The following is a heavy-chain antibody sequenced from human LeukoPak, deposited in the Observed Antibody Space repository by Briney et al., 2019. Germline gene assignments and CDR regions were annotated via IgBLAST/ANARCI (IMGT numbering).Heavy chain of an antibody. CDR1: GKPLITYA. J-gene: IGHJ4*02. CDR2: INAGNGNT. D-gene: IGHD3-3*01. CDR3: ARGGFLEWSFDY. V-gene: IGHV1-3*03. Sequence: ASVKVSCKASGKPLITYAMIWWRKPPEKRLGWMGWINAGNGNTKYSQEFQGRVTITRDTSASTAYMELSSLRSEDMAVYYCARGGFLEWSFDYWGQGTLVTVSS.